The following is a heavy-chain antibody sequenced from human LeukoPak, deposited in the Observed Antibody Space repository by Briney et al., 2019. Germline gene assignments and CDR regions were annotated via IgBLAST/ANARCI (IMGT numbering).Heavy chain of an antibody. D-gene: IGHD2-15*01. J-gene: IGHJ5*02. CDR3: VREVVGVKWFDR. V-gene: IGHV3-48*03. CDR1: GFTFSSYE. Sequence: GGSLRLSCVASGFTFSSYEMNWVRQGPGTGLEWISYISNGGYTAYYASSVKGRFTVSRDDAKNTLYLQMDSLRVEDTALYYCVREVVGVKWFDRWGQGTLVTVSS. CDR2: ISNGGYTA.